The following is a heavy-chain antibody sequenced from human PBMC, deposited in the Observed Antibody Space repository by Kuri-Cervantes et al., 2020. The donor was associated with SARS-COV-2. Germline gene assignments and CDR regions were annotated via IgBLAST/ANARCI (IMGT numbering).Heavy chain of an antibody. CDR3: AKGGVYCFGYCSKGPDS. CDR1: GMTFSNHG. V-gene: IGHV3-23*01. D-gene: IGHD2-21*02. Sequence: GESLKISCAAPGMTFSNHGMSWVRQAPGKGLECLSGISASGASTDYAASVKGRFTISRDNSKHTLYLQMNSLRVEDTAVYYCAKGGVYCFGYCSKGPDSWGQGTLVTVSS. J-gene: IGHJ4*02. CDR2: ISASGAST.